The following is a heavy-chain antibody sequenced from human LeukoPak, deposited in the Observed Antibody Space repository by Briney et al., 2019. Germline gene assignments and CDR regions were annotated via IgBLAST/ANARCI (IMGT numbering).Heavy chain of an antibody. Sequence: SETLSLTCTVSGGSISSSSYYWGWIRQPPGKGLEWIGSIYYSGSTYYNPSLKSRVTISVDTSKNQFSLKLSSVTAADTAVYYCAREEYSYGFPFDYWGQGTLVTVSS. CDR1: GGSISSSSYY. CDR3: AREEYSYGFPFDY. D-gene: IGHD5-18*01. CDR2: IYYSGST. V-gene: IGHV4-39*07. J-gene: IGHJ4*02.